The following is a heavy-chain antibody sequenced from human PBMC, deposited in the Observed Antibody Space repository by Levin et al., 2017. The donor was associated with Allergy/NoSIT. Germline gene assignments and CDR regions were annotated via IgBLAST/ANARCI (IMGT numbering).Heavy chain of an antibody. CDR1: GFTFSSYS. J-gene: IGHJ4*02. CDR2: ISSSSSTI. D-gene: IGHD3-22*01. V-gene: IGHV3-48*01. Sequence: GGSLRLSCAASGFTFSSYSMNWVRQAPGKGLEWVSYISSSSSTIYYADSVKGRFTISRDNAKNSLYLQMNSLRAEDTAVYYCARDRYVYYDRWGQGTLVTVSS. CDR3: ARDRYVYYDR.